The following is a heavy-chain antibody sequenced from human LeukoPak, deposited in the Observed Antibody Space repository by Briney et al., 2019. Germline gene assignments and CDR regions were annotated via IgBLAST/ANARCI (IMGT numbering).Heavy chain of an antibody. V-gene: IGHV4-4*02. Sequence: SETLSLTCAVSGGSISSSNWWSWVRQPPGKGLEWIGEIYHSGSTNYNPSLKSRVTISVDKSKNQFSLKLSSVTAADTAVYYCARASGYSGYVPTDYWGQGTLVTVSS. CDR1: GGSISSSNW. J-gene: IGHJ4*02. D-gene: IGHD5-12*01. CDR2: IYHSGST. CDR3: ARASGYSGYVPTDY.